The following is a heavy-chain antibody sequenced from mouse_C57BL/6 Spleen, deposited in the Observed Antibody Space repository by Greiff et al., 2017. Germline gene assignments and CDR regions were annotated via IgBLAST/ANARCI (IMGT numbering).Heavy chain of an antibody. CDR1: GFNIKNTY. CDR3: ARDYGSSSYYFDY. Sequence: VQLQQSVAELVRPGASVKLSCTASGFNIKNTYMHWVKQRPEQGLEWIGRIDPANGNTQYATKFQGKATITADTSSNTAYLQLSSLTSEDTAIYYCARDYGSSSYYFDYWGQGTTLTVSS. J-gene: IGHJ2*01. D-gene: IGHD1-1*01. V-gene: IGHV14-3*01. CDR2: IDPANGNT.